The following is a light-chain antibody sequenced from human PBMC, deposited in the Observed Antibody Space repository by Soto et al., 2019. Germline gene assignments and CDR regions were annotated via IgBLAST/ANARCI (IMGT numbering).Light chain of an antibody. CDR1: ETISSW. CDR2: DAS. J-gene: IGKJ1*01. V-gene: IGKV1-5*01. CDR3: QEYESPLRT. Sequence: DILMTQSPSTLSASVGDRITITCRASETISSWLAWYQQKSGKAPQLLIYDASTLESGVPSRFSGSGFGTEFSLTISSLQPDDFATYYGQEYESPLRTFGPGTKVEIK.